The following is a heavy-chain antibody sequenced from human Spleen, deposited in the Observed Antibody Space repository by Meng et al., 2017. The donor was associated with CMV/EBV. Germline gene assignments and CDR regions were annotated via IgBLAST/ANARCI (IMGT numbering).Heavy chain of an antibody. V-gene: IGHV1-69*05. J-gene: IGHJ4*02. CDR1: TFSSYA. D-gene: IGHD2-2*02. Sequence: TFSSYAISWGRQAPGQGLEWMGGIIPIFGTANYAQKFQGRVTITTDESTSTAYMELSSLRSEDTAVYYCASWLGYCSSTSCYTPFDYWGQGTLVTVSS. CDR3: ASWLGYCSSTSCYTPFDY. CDR2: IIPIFGTA.